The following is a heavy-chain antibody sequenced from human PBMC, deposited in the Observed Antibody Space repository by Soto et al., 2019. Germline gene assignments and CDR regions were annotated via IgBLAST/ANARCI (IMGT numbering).Heavy chain of an antibody. CDR3: TTEKGY. CDR1: GFTFTNAW. CDR2: IRSNPDGGTP. Sequence: EVQLVESGGGLVKPGESLRLSCAASGFTFTNAWMNWVRQAPGKGLEWVGRIRSNPDGGTPDYAAPVKGRFTISSDDSNNTLYVQMNSLTPEDTAIYYCTTEKGYWCQGTLITVSS. J-gene: IGHJ4*02. V-gene: IGHV3-15*07.